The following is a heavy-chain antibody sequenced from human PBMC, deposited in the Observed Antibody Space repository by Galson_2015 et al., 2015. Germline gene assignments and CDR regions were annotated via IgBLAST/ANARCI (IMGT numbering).Heavy chain of an antibody. CDR2: IKQDGSEK. CDR3: ARALQEYYDYVLGSTPGGY. V-gene: IGHV3-7*04. Sequence: SLRLSCAASGFTFSSYWMSWVRQAPGKGLEWVANIKQDGSEKYYVDSVKGRFTISRDNAKNSLYLQMNSLRAEDTAVYYCARALQEYYDYVLGSTPGGYWGQGTLVTVSS. D-gene: IGHD3-16*01. CDR1: GFTFSSYW. J-gene: IGHJ4*02.